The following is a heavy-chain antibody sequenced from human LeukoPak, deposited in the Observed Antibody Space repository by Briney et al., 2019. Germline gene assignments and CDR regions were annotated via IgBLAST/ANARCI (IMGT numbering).Heavy chain of an antibody. CDR1: GGSFSGYY. CDR2: INHSGST. D-gene: IGHD2-2*01. V-gene: IGHV4-34*01. CDR3: ASQYQLPYYYYYGMDV. Sequence: SETLSLTCAVYGGSFSGYYWSWIRQPPGKGLEWIGEINHSGSTNYNPSLKSRVTISVDTSKNQFSLKLSPVTAADTAVYYCASQYQLPYYYYYGMDVWGQGTTVTVSS. J-gene: IGHJ6*02.